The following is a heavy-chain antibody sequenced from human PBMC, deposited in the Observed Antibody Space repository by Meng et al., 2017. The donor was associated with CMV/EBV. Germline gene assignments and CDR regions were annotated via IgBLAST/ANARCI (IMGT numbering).Heavy chain of an antibody. V-gene: IGHV1-58*02. J-gene: IGHJ6*02. CDR2: IVVGSGNT. Sequence: SVKVSCKASGGTFSSYAISWVRQARGQRLEWIGWIVVGSGNTNYAQKFQERVTITRDMSTSTAYMELSSLRSEDTAVYYCAADNNIYGMDVWGQGTTVTVSS. D-gene: IGHD2/OR15-2a*01. CDR1: GGTFSSYA. CDR3: AADNNIYGMDV.